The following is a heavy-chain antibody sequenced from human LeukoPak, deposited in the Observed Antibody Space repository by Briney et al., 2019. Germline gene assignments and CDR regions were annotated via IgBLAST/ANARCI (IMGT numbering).Heavy chain of an antibody. J-gene: IGHJ6*02. CDR2: ISGGGLDT. D-gene: IGHD2/OR15-2a*01. CDR3: ARDPGSINGMDV. CDR1: GFTFSNHA. V-gene: IGHV3-23*01. Sequence: GGPLRLSCEASGFTFSNHAMHWVRQAPGKGPEWVSAISGGGLDTYYADSVKGRFTISRDNSKNTLYLQMNSLRAEDTALYYCARDPGSINGMDVWGQGTTVTVSS.